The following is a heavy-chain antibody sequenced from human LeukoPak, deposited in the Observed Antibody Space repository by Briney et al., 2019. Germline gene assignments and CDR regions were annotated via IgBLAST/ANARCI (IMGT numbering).Heavy chain of an antibody. CDR3: ARRSEFGVLYYMDV. CDR2: ISGSSGTI. CDR1: GFTFSTYS. Sequence: VGSLRLSCAASGFTFSTYSMNWVRQAPGKGLEWVSYISGSSGTIYYADSVKGRFTISRDSAKNSLYLQMNSLRAEDTAVYYCARRSEFGVLYYMDVWGKGTTVTVSS. V-gene: IGHV3-48*01. D-gene: IGHD3-16*01. J-gene: IGHJ6*03.